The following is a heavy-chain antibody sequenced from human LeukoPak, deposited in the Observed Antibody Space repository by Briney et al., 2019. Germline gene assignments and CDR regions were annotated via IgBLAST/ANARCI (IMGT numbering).Heavy chain of an antibody. J-gene: IGHJ6*03. CDR3: ARPPLRYYDILTGNYYMDV. CDR2: ISSSSSYI. D-gene: IGHD3-9*01. V-gene: IGHV3-21*01. Sequence: GGSLRLSCAASGFTFSSYSMNWVCQAPGKGLEWVSSISSSSSYIYYADSVKGRFTISRDNAKNSLYLQMNSLRAEDTAVYYCARPPLRYYDILTGNYYMDVWGKGTTVTISS. CDR1: GFTFSSYS.